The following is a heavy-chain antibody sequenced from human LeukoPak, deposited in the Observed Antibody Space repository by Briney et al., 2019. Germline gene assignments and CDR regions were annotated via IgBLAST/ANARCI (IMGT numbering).Heavy chain of an antibody. D-gene: IGHD5-24*01. V-gene: IGHV1-2*02. J-gene: IGHJ3*02. CDR1: GYTFTGYY. Sequence: ASVKVSCKPSGYTFTGYYIHWVRQAPGQGLDRMGWINPNSGGTNYARRFQGRATMTRDTSISTAYMELSSLRSDDTAVYYCARVADGYNYGAFDIWGQGTVVTVSS. CDR3: ARVADGYNYGAFDI. CDR2: INPNSGGT.